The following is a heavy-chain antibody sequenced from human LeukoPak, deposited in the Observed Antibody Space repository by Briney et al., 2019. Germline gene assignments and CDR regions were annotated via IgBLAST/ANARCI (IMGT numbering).Heavy chain of an antibody. V-gene: IGHV3-21*01. D-gene: IGHD6-13*01. J-gene: IGHJ4*02. CDR3: ARIGYSSSSLDY. CDR1: GFTFSSYS. CDR2: ISSSSYI. Sequence: GGSLRLSCAASGFTFSSYSMNWVRQAPGKGLEWVSSISSSSYIYYADSVKGRFTVSRDNTKNSLYLQMNSLRDEDTAVYYCARIGYSSSSLDYWGQGTLVTVSS.